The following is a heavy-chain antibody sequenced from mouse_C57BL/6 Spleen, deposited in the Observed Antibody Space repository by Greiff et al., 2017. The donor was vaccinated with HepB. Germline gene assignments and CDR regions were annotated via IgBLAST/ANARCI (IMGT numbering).Heavy chain of an antibody. CDR3: ARKLGQGAMDY. Sequence: QVQLQQSGPELVKPGASVKISCKASGYAFSSSWMNWVKQRPGKGLEWIGRIYPGDGDTNYNGKFKGKATLTADKSSSTAYMQLISLTSEDSAVYFCARKLGQGAMDYWGQGTSVTVSS. D-gene: IGHD4-1*01. J-gene: IGHJ4*01. V-gene: IGHV1-82*01. CDR1: GYAFSSSW. CDR2: IYPGDGDT.